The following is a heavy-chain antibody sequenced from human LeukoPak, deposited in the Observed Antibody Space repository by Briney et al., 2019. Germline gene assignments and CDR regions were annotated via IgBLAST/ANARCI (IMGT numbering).Heavy chain of an antibody. CDR1: GFTFDDYA. V-gene: IGHV3-43*02. CDR2: ITGDGGTT. Sequence: PGGSLRLSCAASGFTFDDYALHWVRQAPGKGLEWVSLITGDGGTTYYADSVKGRFTISRDNSKNSLYLQMNSLRTEDTALYYCAKDIDYTNPNRFDPWGQGTLVTVSS. D-gene: IGHD4-11*01. J-gene: IGHJ5*02. CDR3: AKDIDYTNPNRFDP.